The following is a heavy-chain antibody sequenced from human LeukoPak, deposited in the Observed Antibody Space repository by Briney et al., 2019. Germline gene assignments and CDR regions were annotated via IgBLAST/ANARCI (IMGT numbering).Heavy chain of an antibody. Sequence: GRSLRLSCVGSGFTFSSYAMSWVRQAPGKGLEWVSAISGSGGNTYYADSVRGRFTISRDNSKNTLYLQMNSLRAEDTAVYYCARAGGENYFDYWGQGTLVTVSS. V-gene: IGHV3-23*01. CDR1: GFTFSSYA. J-gene: IGHJ4*02. CDR3: ARAGGENYFDY. CDR2: ISGSGGNT. D-gene: IGHD3-16*01.